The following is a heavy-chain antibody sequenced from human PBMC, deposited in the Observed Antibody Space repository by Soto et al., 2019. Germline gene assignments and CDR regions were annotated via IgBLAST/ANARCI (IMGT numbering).Heavy chain of an antibody. CDR3: ARAVGYCSGGSCYSGTPYYYYYMDV. CDR2: MNPNSGNT. CDR1: GYTFTSYD. V-gene: IGHV1-8*01. J-gene: IGHJ6*03. Sequence: ASVKVSCKASGYTFTSYDINWVRQATGQGLEWMGWMNPNSGNTGYAQKFQGRVTMTRNTSISTAYMELSSLRSEDTAVYYCARAVGYCSGGSCYSGTPYYYYYMDVWGKGTTVTVSS. D-gene: IGHD2-15*01.